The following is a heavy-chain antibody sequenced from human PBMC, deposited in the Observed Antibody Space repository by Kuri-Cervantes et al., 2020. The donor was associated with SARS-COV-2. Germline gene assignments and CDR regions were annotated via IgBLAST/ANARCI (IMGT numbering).Heavy chain of an antibody. J-gene: IGHJ4*02. V-gene: IGHV3-7*03. Sequence: GESLKISCAASGFTFSSYWMSWVRQAPGKGLEWVANIKQDGSEKYYVDSVKGRFTISRDNAKNSLYLQMNSLRAEDTALYHCARDFGGTVDYWGQGTLVTVSS. CDR2: IKQDGSEK. CDR3: ARDFGGTVDY. CDR1: GFTFSSYW. D-gene: IGHD3-3*01.